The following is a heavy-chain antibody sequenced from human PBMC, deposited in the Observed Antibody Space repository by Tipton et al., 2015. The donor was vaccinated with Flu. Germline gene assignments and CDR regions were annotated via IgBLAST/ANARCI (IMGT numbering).Heavy chain of an antibody. J-gene: IGHJ1*01. D-gene: IGHD6-19*01. CDR1: GGSISSYY. CDR2: IYYSGST. V-gene: IGHV4-59*08. CDR3: ARHRLASAFQH. Sequence: LRLSCTVSGGSISSYYWSWIRQPPGKGLEWIGYIYYSGSTNYNPSLKSRVTISVDTSKNQFSLKLSSVTAADTAVYYCARHRLASAFQHWGQGTLVTVSS.